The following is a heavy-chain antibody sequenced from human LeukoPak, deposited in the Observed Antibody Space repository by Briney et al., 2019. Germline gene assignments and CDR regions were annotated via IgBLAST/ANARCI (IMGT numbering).Heavy chain of an antibody. D-gene: IGHD6-13*01. Sequence: GGSLRLSCAASGFTFNNYAMTWVRQAPGKGLKWVSAISASGASTYYADSVKGRFTISRDSSKNTLYLQMNSLRAEDTAIYYCAKDREPGIAAAGTVSDYWGQGTLVTVSS. CDR3: AKDREPGIAAAGTVSDY. CDR1: GFTFNNYA. J-gene: IGHJ4*02. CDR2: ISASGAST. V-gene: IGHV3-23*01.